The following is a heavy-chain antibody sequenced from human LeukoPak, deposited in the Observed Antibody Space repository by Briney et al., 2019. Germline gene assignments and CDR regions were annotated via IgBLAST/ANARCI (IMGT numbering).Heavy chain of an antibody. D-gene: IGHD3-22*01. V-gene: IGHV4-30-2*01. CDR1: GGSISSGGYS. CDR2: IYHSGST. J-gene: IGHJ3*02. Sequence: SETLSLTCAVSGGSISSGGYSWSWIRQPPGKGLEWIGYIYHSGSTYYNPSLKSRVTISVDRSKNQFSLKLSSVTAADTAVYYCARGHYYDSSCYYNDAFDIWGQGKMVTVSS. CDR3: ARGHYYDSSCYYNDAFDI.